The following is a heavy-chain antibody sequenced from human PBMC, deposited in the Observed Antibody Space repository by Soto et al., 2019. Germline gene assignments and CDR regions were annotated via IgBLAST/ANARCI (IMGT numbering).Heavy chain of an antibody. CDR1: GFTFSSYA. V-gene: IGHV3-23*01. D-gene: IGHD2-2*02. J-gene: IGHJ5*02. Sequence: GSLRLSCAASGFTFSSYAMSWVRQAPGKGLEWVSAISGSGGSTYYADSVKGRFTISRDNSKNTLYLQMNSLRAEDTAVYYCAKVVAGGIVVVPAAIPWFDPWGQGTLVTVSS. CDR3: AKVVAGGIVVVPAAIPWFDP. CDR2: ISGSGGST.